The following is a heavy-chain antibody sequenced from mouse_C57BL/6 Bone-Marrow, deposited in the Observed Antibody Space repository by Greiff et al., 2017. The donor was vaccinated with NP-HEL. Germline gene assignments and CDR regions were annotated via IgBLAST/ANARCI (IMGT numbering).Heavy chain of an antibody. CDR3: ARGDGYDPFAY. Sequence: QVQLQQPGAELVRPGSSVKLSCKASGYTFTSYWMDWVKQRPGQGLEWIGNIYPSDSETHYNQKFKDKATLTVDKSSSTDYMQLSSLTSEDSAVYYCARGDGYDPFAYWGQGTLVTVSA. D-gene: IGHD2-2*01. V-gene: IGHV1-61*01. CDR2: IYPSDSET. CDR1: GYTFTSYW. J-gene: IGHJ3*01.